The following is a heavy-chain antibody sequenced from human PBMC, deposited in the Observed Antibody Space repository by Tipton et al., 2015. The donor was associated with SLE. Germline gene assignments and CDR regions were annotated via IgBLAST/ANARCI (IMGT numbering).Heavy chain of an antibody. CDR1: GDSLSGQY. V-gene: IGHV4-34*12. J-gene: IGHJ4*02. Sequence: TLSLTCSVYGDSLSGQYWSWIRQPPGRGLGWIGEFFRGGSTNYSPSLESRVTITVDMSKNQFSLRLISVTSADTAVYYGAGGFYYGSGTFSDFEYWGQGTLATVSS. CDR3: AGGFYYGSGTFSDFEY. CDR2: FFRGGST. D-gene: IGHD3-10*01.